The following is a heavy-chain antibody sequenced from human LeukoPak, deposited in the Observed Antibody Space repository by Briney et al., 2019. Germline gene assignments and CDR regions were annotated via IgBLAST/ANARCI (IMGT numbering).Heavy chain of an antibody. V-gene: IGHV1-2*02. J-gene: IGHJ4*02. CDR2: INPNSGGT. D-gene: IGHD5-24*01. CDR1: GYTFTGYY. Sequence: ASVKVSCKASGYTFTGYYMHWVRQAPGQGLEWMGWINPNSGGTNYAQKFQGRVTMTRDTSISTAYMELSRLRSDDTAVHYCAREIRDGYIYFDYWGQGTLVTVSS. CDR3: AREIRDGYIYFDY.